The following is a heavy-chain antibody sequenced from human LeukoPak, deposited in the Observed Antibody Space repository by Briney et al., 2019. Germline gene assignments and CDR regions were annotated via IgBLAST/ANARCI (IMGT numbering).Heavy chain of an antibody. CDR2: ISSSGSTI. CDR3: AREPLWFEEYYFDY. CDR1: GFTFSSYE. V-gene: IGHV3-48*03. J-gene: IGHJ4*02. Sequence: GGSLRLCCAASGFTFSSYEMNWVRQAAGKGLEWVSYISSSGSTIYYADSVKGRFTISRDNAKNSLYLQMNSLRAEDTAVYYCAREPLWFEEYYFDYWGQGTLVTVSS. D-gene: IGHD3-10*01.